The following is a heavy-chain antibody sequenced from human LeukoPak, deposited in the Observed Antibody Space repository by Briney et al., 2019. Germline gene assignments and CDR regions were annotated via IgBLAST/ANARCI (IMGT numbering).Heavy chain of an antibody. CDR1: GYTFTRYF. D-gene: IGHD2-15*01. CDR3: AREGGGGIDIEPSFDY. V-gene: IGHV1-46*01. J-gene: IGHJ4*02. Sequence: ASVKVSCKASGYTFTRYFIHWVRQAPGRRLKWMGTINPSGGSTGYAQKLQGRVTMTRDTSTSTVYMELSSLRSEDTAVYYCAREGGGGIDIEPSFDYWGQGTLVTVSS. CDR2: INPSGGST.